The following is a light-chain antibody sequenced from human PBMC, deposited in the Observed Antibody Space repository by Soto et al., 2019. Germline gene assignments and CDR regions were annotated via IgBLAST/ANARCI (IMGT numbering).Light chain of an antibody. V-gene: IGKV3-15*01. CDR3: QQADSFPLT. J-gene: IGKJ4*01. Sequence: EMVLTQSPATLSVSPGGRATLSCRASQSVGSNLAWYQQKPGQAPRLLIYGASTRATGIPATFSGSGSGTEFALTISSLQSEDSAVYYCQQADSFPLTFGGGTKVEI. CDR2: GAS. CDR1: QSVGSN.